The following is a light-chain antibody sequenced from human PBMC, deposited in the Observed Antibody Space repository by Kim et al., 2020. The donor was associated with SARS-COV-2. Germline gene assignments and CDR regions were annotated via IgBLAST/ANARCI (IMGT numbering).Light chain of an antibody. CDR2: QDS. Sequence: LSPEQTASMTRPADKLGDKYGCWYQQKTAQSPVLVIYQDSKRPSGIPERFSGSNSENTATLPISGTQAMDEADYYCQAWDRTTVVFGGGTQLTVL. CDR1: KLGDKY. V-gene: IGLV3-1*01. J-gene: IGLJ2*01. CDR3: QAWDRTTVV.